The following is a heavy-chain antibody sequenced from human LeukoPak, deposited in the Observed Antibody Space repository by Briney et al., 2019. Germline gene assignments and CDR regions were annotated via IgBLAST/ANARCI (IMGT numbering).Heavy chain of an antibody. J-gene: IGHJ5*02. D-gene: IGHD3-22*01. V-gene: IGHV4-30-2*01. Sequence: SETLSLTCAVSGGSISSGGYSWSWIRQPPGEGLEWIGYIYHSGSTYYNPSLKSRVTISVDRSKNQFSLKLSSVTAADTAVYYCARVGRDSSGYYSNWFDPWGQGTLVTVSS. CDR3: ARVGRDSSGYYSNWFDP. CDR1: GGSISSGGYS. CDR2: IYHSGST.